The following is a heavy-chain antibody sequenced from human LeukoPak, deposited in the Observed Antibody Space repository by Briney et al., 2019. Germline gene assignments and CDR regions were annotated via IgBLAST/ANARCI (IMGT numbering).Heavy chain of an antibody. Sequence: SETLSLTCTVSGGSISSYYWSWIRQSPGKGLEWIGRIYTSGSTNYNPSLKSRVTISVDTSKNQFSLKLSSVTAADTAVYYCARVDSSNWYEYRGYFDYWGQGTLVTVSS. CDR2: IYTSGST. D-gene: IGHD6-13*01. CDR1: GGSISSYY. V-gene: IGHV4-4*07. CDR3: ARVDSSNWYEYRGYFDY. J-gene: IGHJ4*02.